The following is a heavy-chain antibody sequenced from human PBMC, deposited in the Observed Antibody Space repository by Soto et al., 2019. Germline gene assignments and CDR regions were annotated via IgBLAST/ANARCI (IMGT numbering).Heavy chain of an antibody. CDR1: GGSISSGGYY. CDR2: IYYSGST. CDR3: ARGEVVPAAINWFDP. D-gene: IGHD2-2*01. J-gene: IGHJ5*02. Sequence: SETLSLTCTVSGGSISSGGYYWSWIRQHPGKGLEWIGYIYYSGSTYYNPSLKSRVTISVDTSKNQFSLKLSSVTAADTAVYYCARGEVVPAAINWFDPWGQGTLVTVSS. V-gene: IGHV4-31*03.